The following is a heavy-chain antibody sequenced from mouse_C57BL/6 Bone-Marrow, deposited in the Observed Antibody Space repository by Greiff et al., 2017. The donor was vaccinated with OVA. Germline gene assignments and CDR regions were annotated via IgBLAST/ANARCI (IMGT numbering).Heavy chain of an antibody. J-gene: IGHJ2*01. CDR3: ERSGCFPPFFYLDS. D-gene: IGHD3-1*01. CDR1: GYTFTSYT. V-gene: IGHV1-4*01. CDR2: INPSSGYT. Sequence: QVQLKESGAELARPGASVKMSCKASGYTFTSYTMHWVKQRPGQGLEWIGYINPSSGYTKYNQKFKDKATLTADKSSSTAYMQLSSLTSEDSAVXYCERSGCFPPFFYLDSWAQGTPPTFSS.